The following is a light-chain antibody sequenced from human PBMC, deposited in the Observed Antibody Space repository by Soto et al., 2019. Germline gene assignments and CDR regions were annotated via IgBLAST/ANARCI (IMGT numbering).Light chain of an antibody. V-gene: IGKV1-12*01. CDR1: QICAW. CDR3: QQADTFPLT. J-gene: IGKJ4*01. Sequence: IQMTQSPSSVSASVGDRVTITCRTSQICAWIVWYQQKPGIAPKLLIPQTGVSSRVIGSGSGTDFTRTISSLQPEDFATYYCQQADTFPLTFGGGTKVEI.